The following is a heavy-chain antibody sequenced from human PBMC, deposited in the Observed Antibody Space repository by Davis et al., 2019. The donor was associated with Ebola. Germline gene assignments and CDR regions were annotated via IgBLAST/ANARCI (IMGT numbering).Heavy chain of an antibody. J-gene: IGHJ5*02. Sequence: ASVKVSCKASGYTFTSYDINWVRQATGQGLEWMGWMNPNSGNTGYAQKFQGRVTMTRNTSISTAYMELSSLRSDDTAVYYCARVGCSSTSCYSFDPWGQGTLVTVSS. CDR2: MNPNSGNT. D-gene: IGHD2-2*01. CDR3: ARVGCSSTSCYSFDP. V-gene: IGHV1-8*01. CDR1: GYTFTSYD.